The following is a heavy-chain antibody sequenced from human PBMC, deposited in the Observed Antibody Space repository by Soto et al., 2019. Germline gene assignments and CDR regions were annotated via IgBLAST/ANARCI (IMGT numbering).Heavy chain of an antibody. J-gene: IGHJ5*01. CDR1: GYSFTSYW. CDR2: IYPGDSDT. Sequence: GESLKISCNGSGYSFTSYWIGWVRQMPGKGLEWMGIIYPGDSDTRYSPSFQGQVTISADKSISTAYLQWSSLKASDTAMYYCARGSYDSSGYYPNWFDYWGQGTLVTVSS. D-gene: IGHD3-22*01. V-gene: IGHV5-51*01. CDR3: ARGSYDSSGYYPNWFDY.